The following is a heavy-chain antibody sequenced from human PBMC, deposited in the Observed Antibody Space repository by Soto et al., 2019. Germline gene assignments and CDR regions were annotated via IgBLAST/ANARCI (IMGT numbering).Heavy chain of an antibody. CDR3: AKDLYPSPRYYFDY. J-gene: IGHJ4*02. V-gene: IGHV3-23*01. CDR1: GFTFSSYA. Sequence: LRLSCAASGFTFSSYAMSWVRQAPGKGLEWVSAISGSGGSTYYADSVKGRFTISRDNSKNTLYLQMNSLRAEDTAVYYCAKDLYPSPRYYFDYWGQGTLVTVSS. CDR2: ISGSGGST.